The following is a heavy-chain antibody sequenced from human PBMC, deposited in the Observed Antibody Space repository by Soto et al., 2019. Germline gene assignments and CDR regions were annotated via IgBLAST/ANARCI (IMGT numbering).Heavy chain of an antibody. Sequence: QVQLQESGPGLVRPSETLSLTCTVSGASINSYYWNWVRQPPGKGLEWIGYMSDTGSTNYNPSFKSRVTVSLDTSMNQFSRKLSSVTAADTAVYYCVRHATDHRGNAEDWYFDLWGRGTLVTVSS. D-gene: IGHD2-15*01. J-gene: IGHJ2*01. V-gene: IGHV4-59*08. CDR3: VRHATDHRGNAEDWYFDL. CDR1: GASINSYY. CDR2: MSDTGST.